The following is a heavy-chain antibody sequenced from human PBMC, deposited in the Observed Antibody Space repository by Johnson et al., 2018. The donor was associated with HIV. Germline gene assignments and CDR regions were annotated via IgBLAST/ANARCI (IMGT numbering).Heavy chain of an antibody. CDR3: GRHRDDAFDI. Sequence: QVQLVESGGGLVQPGGSLRLSCAASGFTFSDYYMSWIRQAPGKGLEWVSDISSRGSIIYYADSVKGRFTISRDNAENSLYLQMNNLRAEDTAVYYCGRHRDDAFDIWGQGTMVTVSS. CDR2: ISSRGSII. J-gene: IGHJ3*02. V-gene: IGHV3-11*04. CDR1: GFTFSDYY. D-gene: IGHD2-21*02.